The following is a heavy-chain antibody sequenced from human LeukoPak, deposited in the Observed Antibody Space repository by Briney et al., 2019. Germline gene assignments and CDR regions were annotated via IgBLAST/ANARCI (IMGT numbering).Heavy chain of an antibody. J-gene: IGHJ4*02. D-gene: IGHD2-15*01. CDR1: GVIFSRDG. V-gene: IGHV3-30*02. CDR2: IRYDGSNK. CDR3: PKDEDVVSVGRTQTDY. Sequence: PGGSLRLSRAPSGVIFSRDGMRSVRQAPGKGLEWVAFIRYDGSNKYYADSVKGRFTISRYNSRNTLYLQMNSLRAEDTAVYYCPKDEDVVSVGRTQTDYCGQGTLVTVSS.